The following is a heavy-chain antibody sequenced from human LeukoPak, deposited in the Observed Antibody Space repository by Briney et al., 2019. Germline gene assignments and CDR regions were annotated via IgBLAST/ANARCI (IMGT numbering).Heavy chain of an antibody. CDR2: ISAYNGNT. D-gene: IGHD5-12*01. Sequence: ASVKVSCKASGYTFTSYGISWVRQAPGQGLEWMGWISAYNGNTNYAQKLQGRVTMTTDTSTSTAYMELRSLRSDDTAVYYCAREPPLNSGDDQTFDYWGQGTLVTVSS. CDR1: GYTFTSYG. V-gene: IGHV1-18*01. J-gene: IGHJ4*02. CDR3: AREPPLNSGDDQTFDY.